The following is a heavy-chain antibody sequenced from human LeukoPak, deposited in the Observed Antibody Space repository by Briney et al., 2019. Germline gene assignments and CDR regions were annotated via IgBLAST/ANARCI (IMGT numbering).Heavy chain of an antibody. CDR2: IRYDESNK. CDR1: GFIVSSKY. V-gene: IGHV3-30*02. CDR3: ITDLGWDQPI. D-gene: IGHD3-3*01. Sequence: GGSLRLSCAASGFIVSSKYMSWVRQAPGKGLEWVAFIRYDESNKYYADSVKGRFTISRDNSKNTLYLQMNSLKTEDTGVYYCITDLGWDQPIWGQGTMVTVSS. J-gene: IGHJ3*02.